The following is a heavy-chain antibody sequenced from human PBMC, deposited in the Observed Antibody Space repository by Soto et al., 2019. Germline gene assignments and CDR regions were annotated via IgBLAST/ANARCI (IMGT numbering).Heavy chain of an antibody. Sequence: QVQLVQSGAEVKKPGSSVKVSCKASGGTFSSYAISWVRQAPGQGLEWMGGIIPIFGTANYAQKFQGRVTITADESTSTAYMELSSLRSEDTAVYYCARGAVVTAPIYYYYGMDVWGLGTTVTVSS. V-gene: IGHV1-69*01. J-gene: IGHJ6*02. CDR1: GGTFSSYA. CDR3: ARGAVVTAPIYYYYGMDV. D-gene: IGHD2-21*02. CDR2: IIPIFGTA.